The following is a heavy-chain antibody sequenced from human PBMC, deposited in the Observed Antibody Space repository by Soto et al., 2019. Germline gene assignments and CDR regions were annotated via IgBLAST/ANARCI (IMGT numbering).Heavy chain of an antibody. CDR2: IYPGDSDT. D-gene: IGHD3-22*01. CDR3: ARPITYYYDSSGYREYFQH. V-gene: IGHV5-51*01. J-gene: IGHJ1*01. Sequence: PGESLKISCKGSGYSFTSYWIGWVRQMPGKGLEWMGIIYPGDSDTRYSPSFQGQVTISADKSISTAYLQWSSLKAPDTAMYYCARPITYYYDSSGYREYFQHWGQGTLVTVSS. CDR1: GYSFTSYW.